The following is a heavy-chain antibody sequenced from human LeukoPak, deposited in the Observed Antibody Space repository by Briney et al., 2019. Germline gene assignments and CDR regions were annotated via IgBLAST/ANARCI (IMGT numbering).Heavy chain of an antibody. CDR1: GYTFISHD. CDR3: ARAQYSTGWYDY. CDR2: TSAYNGIT. J-gene: IGHJ4*02. D-gene: IGHD6-19*01. V-gene: IGHV1-18*01. Sequence: ASVKVSCKTSGYTFISHDITWVRQAPGQGLEWMGWTSAYNGITNYAQKLQGRVTVTTDTLTSTAYMELRSLRSDDTAVYYCARAQYSTGWYDYWGQGTLVTVSS.